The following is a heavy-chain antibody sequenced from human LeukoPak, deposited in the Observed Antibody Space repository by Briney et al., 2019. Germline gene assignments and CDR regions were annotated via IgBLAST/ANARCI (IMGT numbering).Heavy chain of an antibody. D-gene: IGHD6-13*01. CDR2: ISGSGGST. V-gene: IGHV3-23*01. Sequence: GGSLRLSCAASGFTFSSYAMSWVRQAPGKGLEWVSAISGSGGSTYYADSVKGRFTISRDNPKNTLYLQMNGLRAEDTAVYYCAKESGSSTWYATDYWGQGTLVTVSS. CDR3: AKESGSSTWYATDY. CDR1: GFTFSSYA. J-gene: IGHJ4*02.